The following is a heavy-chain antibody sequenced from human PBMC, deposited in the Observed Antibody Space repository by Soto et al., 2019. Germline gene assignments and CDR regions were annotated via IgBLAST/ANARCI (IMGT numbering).Heavy chain of an antibody. CDR2: TYYRSKWIH. CDR1: GDSVSSSSAA. V-gene: IGHV6-1*01. Sequence: SQTLSLPCDISGDSVSSSSAAWNWIRQSPSRGLEWLGRTYYRSKWIHEYTISMESRITINPDTSKNQISLHIYSVTAEDTAVYYCAGVVWFRGMDVWGQGTPVTVSS. J-gene: IGHJ6*02. D-gene: IGHD3-16*01. CDR3: AGVVWFRGMDV.